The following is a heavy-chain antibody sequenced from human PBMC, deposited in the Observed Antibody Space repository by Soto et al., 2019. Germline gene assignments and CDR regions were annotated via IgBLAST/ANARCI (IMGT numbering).Heavy chain of an antibody. V-gene: IGHV4-39*01. D-gene: IGHD4-17*01. Sequence: PSETLSLTCTVSGGSISSSTYYWGWIRQSPGKGLEWIESIRYSGNTYYNPSLRSRLTISLDTSKNQFSLRLSSVTATDTAVYYCATSTATTYFDNWGQGTLVTVSS. J-gene: IGHJ4*02. CDR2: IRYSGNT. CDR1: GGSISSSTYY. CDR3: ATSTATTYFDN.